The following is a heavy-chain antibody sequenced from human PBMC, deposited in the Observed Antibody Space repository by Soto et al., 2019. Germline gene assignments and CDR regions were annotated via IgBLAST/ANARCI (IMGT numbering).Heavy chain of an antibody. CDR3: AKGSSSVIYYYMDV. D-gene: IGHD6-6*01. V-gene: IGHV1-46*03. CDR2: FNPIGGST. J-gene: IGHJ6*03. Sequence: GQGLGWMAIFNPIGGSTGYAQKFRGGVTMTRDTSTSTVYMELFSLRSEDTAVYYCAKGSSSVIYYYMDVWGKGTTVTVSS.